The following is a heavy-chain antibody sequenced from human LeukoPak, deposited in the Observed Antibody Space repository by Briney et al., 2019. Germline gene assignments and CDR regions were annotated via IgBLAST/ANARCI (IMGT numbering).Heavy chain of an antibody. J-gene: IGHJ4*02. CDR3: ARGGSGPYPRLDY. Sequence: SETLSLTCTVSGGSISSYYWSWIRQAPGKGLEWIGYIFYSGSTNYSPSLKSRVTISVDTSKNQFSLKLSSVTAADTAVYYCARGGSGPYPRLDYWGQGSLVTVSS. V-gene: IGHV4-59*01. CDR2: IFYSGST. D-gene: IGHD6-19*01. CDR1: GGSISSYY.